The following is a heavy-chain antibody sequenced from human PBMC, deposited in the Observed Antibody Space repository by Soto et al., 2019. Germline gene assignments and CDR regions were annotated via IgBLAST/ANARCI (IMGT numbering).Heavy chain of an antibody. D-gene: IGHD3-9*01. J-gene: IGHJ4*02. CDR2: IYYRGNT. V-gene: IGHV4-59*08. CDR3: ARHPGYYDILTGYPTYYFDY. CDR1: GGSIGTYY. Sequence: SETLSLTCTVSGGSIGTYYWSWIRQPPGKGLEWIGYIYYRGNTDYNPSLKSRVTISLDTPKNQFSLKLSSVTAADTAVYYCARHPGYYDILTGYPTYYFDYWGQGMVVT.